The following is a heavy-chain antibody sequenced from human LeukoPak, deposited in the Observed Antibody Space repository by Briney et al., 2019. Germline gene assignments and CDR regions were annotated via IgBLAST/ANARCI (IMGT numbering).Heavy chain of an antibody. Sequence: GGSLRLSCAASGFTFDDYAMHWVRQAPGKGLEWVSGISWNSGSIGYADSVKGRFTISRDNSKNTLYLQMNSLRAEDTAVYYCAKTPYITMIAPVDYWGQGTLVTVSS. V-gene: IGHV3-9*01. CDR3: AKTPYITMIAPVDY. J-gene: IGHJ4*02. D-gene: IGHD3-22*01. CDR2: ISWNSGSI. CDR1: GFTFDDYA.